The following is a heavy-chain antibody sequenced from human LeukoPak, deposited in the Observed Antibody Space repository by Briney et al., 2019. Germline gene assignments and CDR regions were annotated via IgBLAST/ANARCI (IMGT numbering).Heavy chain of an antibody. CDR1: GYTFTSYG. CDR3: ASHIVVVTSFNHFDY. Sequence: ASVKVSCKASGYTFTSYGISWVRQAPGQGLEWMGRINTNTGNPTYAQGFTGRFVFSLDTSVGTAYLQISSLRAEDTAVYYCASHIVVVTSFNHFDYWGQGTLVTVSS. CDR2: INTNTGNP. J-gene: IGHJ4*02. V-gene: IGHV7-4-1*02. D-gene: IGHD2-21*02.